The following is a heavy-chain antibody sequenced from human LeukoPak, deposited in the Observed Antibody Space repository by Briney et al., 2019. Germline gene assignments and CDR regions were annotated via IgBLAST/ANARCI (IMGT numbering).Heavy chain of an antibody. V-gene: IGHV3-23*01. CDR1: GFTFSSYA. J-gene: IGHJ6*03. CDR2: ISGSGVGT. CDR3: AKDRCSNGIGCYYYYMEV. D-gene: IGHD2-8*01. Sequence: GGSLRLSCAASGFTFSSYAMSWVRQAPGKGLEWVSGISGSGVGTYYADSVKGRFRISRDNSNNILYLQMNSLRTEDTAVYYCAKDRCSNGIGCYYYYMEVWGKGPRSPSP.